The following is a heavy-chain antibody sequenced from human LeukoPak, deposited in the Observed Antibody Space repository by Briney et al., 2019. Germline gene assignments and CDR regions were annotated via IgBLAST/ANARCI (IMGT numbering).Heavy chain of an antibody. D-gene: IGHD6-6*01. V-gene: IGHV3-66*02. Sequence: GGSLRLSCAASGFTVSSNYMSWVRQAPGKGLEWVSVIYSGGSTYYADSVKGRFTISRDNSKNTLYLQMNSLRAEDTAVYYCARARGSSSSIFYYYYYMDVWGKGTTVNVSS. J-gene: IGHJ6*03. CDR1: GFTVSSNY. CDR3: ARARGSSSSIFYYYYYMDV. CDR2: IYSGGST.